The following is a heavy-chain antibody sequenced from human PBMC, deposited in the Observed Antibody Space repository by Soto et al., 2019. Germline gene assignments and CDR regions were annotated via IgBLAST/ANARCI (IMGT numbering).Heavy chain of an antibody. V-gene: IGHV4-39*01. J-gene: IGHJ4*02. Sequence: QLQLQESGPGLVKPSETLSLTCTVSGGSISSSSYYWGWIRQPPGKGLEWIGSIYYSGSTYYNPSLKGRVTISVDTSKTQFSLQLSSVTAADTAVYYWARHSSGWYEGNYWGQGTLVTVSS. CDR1: GGSISSSSYY. D-gene: IGHD6-19*01. CDR2: IYYSGST. CDR3: ARHSSGWYEGNY.